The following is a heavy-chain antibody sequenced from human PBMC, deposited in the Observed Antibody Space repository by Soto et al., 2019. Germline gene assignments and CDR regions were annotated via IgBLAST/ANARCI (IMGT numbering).Heavy chain of an antibody. D-gene: IGHD3-22*01. J-gene: IGHJ3*02. CDR1: GFTFSSYA. CDR2: ISGSGGST. V-gene: IGHV3-23*01. CDR3: ATRGPVVVNAFDI. Sequence: EVQLLESGGGLVQPGGSLRLSCAASGFTFSSYAMSWVRQAPGKGLEWVSAISGSGGSTYYADSVKCRFTISRDNSKNPLDLQMNSLRAEDTAVYYCATRGPVVVNAFDIWGQGTMVTVSS.